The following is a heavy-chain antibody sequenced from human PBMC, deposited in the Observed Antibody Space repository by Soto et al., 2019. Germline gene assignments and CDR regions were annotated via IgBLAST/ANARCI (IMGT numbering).Heavy chain of an antibody. J-gene: IGHJ5*02. V-gene: IGHV4-31*02. D-gene: IGHD1-26*01. Sequence: PSETLSLTCTVSGGSISIGGFYWSWIRQHPGKGLEWIGYIYYSGSTSYNPSLKSRVIISVDTSKNQFSLKLSSVTAADTAMYYCARHRGRADTNWFDPWGQGTLVTVSS. CDR2: IYYSGST. CDR3: ARHRGRADTNWFDP. CDR1: GGSISIGGFY.